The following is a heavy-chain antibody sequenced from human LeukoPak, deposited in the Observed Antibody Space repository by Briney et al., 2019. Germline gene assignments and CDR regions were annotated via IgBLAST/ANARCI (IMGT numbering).Heavy chain of an antibody. V-gene: IGHV4-34*01. CDR2: INHSGST. CDR1: GGSFSGYY. CDR3: ARGLPDSYGQGYYFDY. Sequence: SETLSLTCAVYGGSFSGYYWSWIRQPPGKGLEWIGEINHSGSTNYNPSLKSRVTISVDASKNQFSLKLSSVTAADTAVYYCARGLPDSYGQGYYFDYWGQGTLVTVSS. D-gene: IGHD5-18*01. J-gene: IGHJ4*02.